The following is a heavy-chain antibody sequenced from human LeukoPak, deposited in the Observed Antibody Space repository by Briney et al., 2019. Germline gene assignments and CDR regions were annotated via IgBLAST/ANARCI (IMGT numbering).Heavy chain of an antibody. D-gene: IGHD2-15*01. CDR3: ARVVAVPIRGGPGIGDAFDI. CDR2: ISYDGSNK. CDR1: GFTFSSYA. J-gene: IGHJ3*02. V-gene: IGHV3-30-3*01. Sequence: PGGSLRLSCAASGFTFSSYAMHWVRQAPGKGLEWVAVISYDGSNKYYADSVKGRFTISRDNSKNTLYLQMNSLRAEDTAVYYCARVVAVPIRGGPGIGDAFDIWGQGTMVTVSS.